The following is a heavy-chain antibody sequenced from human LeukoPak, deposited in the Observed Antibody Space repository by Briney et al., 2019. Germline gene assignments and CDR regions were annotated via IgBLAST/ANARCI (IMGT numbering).Heavy chain of an antibody. CDR1: GYSISSGYY. Sequence: TSETLSLTCAVSGYSISSGYYWGWIRQPPGKGLEWIGSIYYSGSTYYNPSPKSRATISVDTSKNQFSLKLSSVTAADTAVYYCARHDSVVTAMVDYWGQGTLVTVPS. V-gene: IGHV4-38-2*01. CDR3: ARHDSVVTAMVDY. CDR2: IYYSGST. D-gene: IGHD2-21*02. J-gene: IGHJ4*02.